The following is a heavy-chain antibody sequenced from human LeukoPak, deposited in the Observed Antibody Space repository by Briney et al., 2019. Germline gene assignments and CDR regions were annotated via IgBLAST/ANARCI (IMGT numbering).Heavy chain of an antibody. CDR1: GGTFSSYA. CDR3: ARDGGIEVGATKHYGMDV. CDR2: IIPIFGTA. V-gene: IGHV1-69*13. J-gene: IGHJ6*02. Sequence: GASVKVSCKASGGTFSSYAISWVRQAPGQGLEWMGGIIPIFGTANYAQKFQGRVTITADESTSTAYMELSSLRSEDTAMYYCARDGGIEVGATKHYGMDVWGQGTTVTVSS. D-gene: IGHD1-26*01.